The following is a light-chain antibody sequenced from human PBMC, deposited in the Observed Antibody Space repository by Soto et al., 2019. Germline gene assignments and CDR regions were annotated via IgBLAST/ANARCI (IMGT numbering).Light chain of an antibody. CDR2: GAS. CDR3: QQYNNWPPYT. CDR1: QSVSSN. V-gene: IGKV3-15*01. Sequence: EIVMTQSPATLSVSPGERATLSCRASQSVSSNLAWYQQKPGQAPRILIYGASTRATGIPARFSGSGSGTDFTLTISSLQSEDFAVYYCQQYNNWPPYTFGQGTKLEIK. J-gene: IGKJ2*01.